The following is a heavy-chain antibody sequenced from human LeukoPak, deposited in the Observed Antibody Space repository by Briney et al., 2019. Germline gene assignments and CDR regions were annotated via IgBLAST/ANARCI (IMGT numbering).Heavy chain of an antibody. CDR1: GGSISSGGYY. Sequence: SETLSLTCTVSGGSISSGGYYWSWIRQHPGKGLEWIGYIYYSGSTYYNPSLKSRVTISVDTSKNQFSLKLSSVTAADTAVYYCARTLTDYGGNYYFDYWGQGTLVTVSS. CDR3: ARTLTDYGGNYYFDY. D-gene: IGHD4-23*01. CDR2: IYYSGST. J-gene: IGHJ4*02. V-gene: IGHV4-31*03.